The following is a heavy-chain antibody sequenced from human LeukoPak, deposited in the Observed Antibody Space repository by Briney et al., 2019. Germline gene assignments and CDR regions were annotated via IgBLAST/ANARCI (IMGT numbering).Heavy chain of an antibody. Sequence: GRSLRLSCAASGFTFSSYAMHWVRQAPSKGLEWVAVISYDGSNKYYADSVKGRFTISRDNSKNTLYLQMNSLRAEDTAVYYCARVDYYDSSGYYYGFDYWGQGTLVTVSS. J-gene: IGHJ4*02. V-gene: IGHV3-30-3*01. D-gene: IGHD3-22*01. CDR2: ISYDGSNK. CDR3: ARVDYYDSSGYYYGFDY. CDR1: GFTFSSYA.